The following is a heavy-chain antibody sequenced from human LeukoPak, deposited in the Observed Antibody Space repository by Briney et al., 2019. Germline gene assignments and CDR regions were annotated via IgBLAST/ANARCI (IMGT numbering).Heavy chain of an antibody. V-gene: IGHV4-59*12. CDR3: ASRLTAGKDY. J-gene: IGHJ4*02. D-gene: IGHD6-13*01. CDR1: GGSIRSYY. Sequence: SETLSLTCTVSGGSIRSYYWSWIRQPPGKGLEWIGYIFYSGGANYNPSLKSRVTISVDKSKNQFSLKLSSVTAADTAVYYCASRLTAGKDYWGQGTLVTVSS. CDR2: IFYSGGA.